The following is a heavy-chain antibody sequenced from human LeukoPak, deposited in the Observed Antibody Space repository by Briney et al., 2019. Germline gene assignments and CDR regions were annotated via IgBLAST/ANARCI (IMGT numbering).Heavy chain of an antibody. D-gene: IGHD3-22*01. CDR1: GGSFSGYY. CDR2: INHSGST. CDR3: ARGRDSSGYYSPDFDY. Sequence: SETLSLTCAVYGGSFSGYYWSWIRQPPGKGLEWIGEINHSGSTNYNPSLKSRVTISVDTSKNQFSLKLSSVTAADTAVYYCARGRDSSGYYSPDFDYWGQGTLVTVSS. V-gene: IGHV4-34*01. J-gene: IGHJ4*02.